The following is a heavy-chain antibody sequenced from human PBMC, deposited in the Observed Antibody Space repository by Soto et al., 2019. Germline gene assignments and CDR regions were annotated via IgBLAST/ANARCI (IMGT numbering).Heavy chain of an antibody. Sequence: EVQLVESGGGLVQPGGSLKLSCAASGFTFSGSAMHWVRQASGKGLEWVGRIRSKANSYATAYAASVKGRFTISRDDSKNTAYLQMNSLKTEDTAVYYCTSFEYSSSWYGFDPWGQGTLVTVSS. V-gene: IGHV3-73*01. CDR2: IRSKANSYAT. CDR3: TSFEYSSSWYGFDP. CDR1: GFTFSGSA. D-gene: IGHD6-13*01. J-gene: IGHJ5*02.